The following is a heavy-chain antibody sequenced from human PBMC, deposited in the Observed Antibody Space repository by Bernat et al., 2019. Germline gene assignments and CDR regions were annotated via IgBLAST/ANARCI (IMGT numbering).Heavy chain of an antibody. J-gene: IGHJ4*02. CDR3: ARGAVAGTRGDFDY. D-gene: IGHD6-19*01. V-gene: IGHV4-39*01. CDR2: IYYSGST. CDR1: GGSISSSSYY. Sequence: QLQLQESGPGLVKPSETLSLTCTVSGGSISSSSYYWGWIRQPPGTGLEWIGSIYYSGSTYYNPSLKSRVTISVDTSKNQFSLKLSSVTAADTAVYYCARGAVAGTRGDFDYWGQGTLVTVSS.